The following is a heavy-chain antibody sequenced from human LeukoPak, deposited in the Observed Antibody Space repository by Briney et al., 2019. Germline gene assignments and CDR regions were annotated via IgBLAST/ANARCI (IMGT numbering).Heavy chain of an antibody. CDR2: INHSGST. D-gene: IGHD1-1*01. CDR1: GGSFSGYY. V-gene: IGHV4-34*01. CDR3: ARVAVQLERRSPPDY. Sequence: SETLSLTCAVYGGSFSGYYWSWIRQPPGKGLEWIGEINHSGSTNYNPSLKSRVTISVDTSKNQFSLKLSSVTAADTAVYYCARVAVQLERRSPPDYWGQGTLVTVSS. J-gene: IGHJ4*02.